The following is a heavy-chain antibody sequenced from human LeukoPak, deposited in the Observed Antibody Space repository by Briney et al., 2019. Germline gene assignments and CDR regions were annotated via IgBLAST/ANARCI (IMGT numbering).Heavy chain of an antibody. CDR2: IYYSGST. CDR1: GGSISSSSYY. CDR3: ARTETYYYDSSGYFDAFDI. V-gene: IGHV4-39*01. J-gene: IGHJ3*02. D-gene: IGHD3-22*01. Sequence: PSETLSLTCTVSGGSISSSSYYWGWIRQPPGKGLEWIGSIYYSGSTYYNPSLKSRVTISVDTSKNQFSLKLSSVTAADTAVYYCARTETYYYDSSGYFDAFDIWGQGTMATVSS.